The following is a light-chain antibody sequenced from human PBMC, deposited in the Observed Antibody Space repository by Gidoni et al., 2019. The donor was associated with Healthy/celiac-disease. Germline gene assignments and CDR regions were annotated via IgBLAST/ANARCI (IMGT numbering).Light chain of an antibody. CDR3: QQYNNWPPTYT. CDR2: GAS. Sequence: EIVMTQSPAILSVSPGERATLSCRASQSVSSNLAWYQQKPGQAPRLLIYGASTRATGIQARFSGSGSGTEFTLTISSLQSEDFAVYYCQQYNNWPPTYTFGQGTKLEIK. CDR1: QSVSSN. V-gene: IGKV3-15*01. J-gene: IGKJ2*01.